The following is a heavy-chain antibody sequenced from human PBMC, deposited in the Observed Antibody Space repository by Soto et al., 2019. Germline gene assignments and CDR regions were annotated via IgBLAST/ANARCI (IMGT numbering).Heavy chain of an antibody. Sequence: PSETLSLTCTVSVGSMTTYKWSWIRQSPGKGLEWIGYTYSSGSINYNPSLKSRVTISIDTSKNQFSLKLNSATAADTAVYYCAREWSAFDYWGQGILVTVSS. V-gene: IGHV4-59*01. J-gene: IGHJ4*02. D-gene: IGHD2-15*01. CDR3: AREWSAFDY. CDR1: VGSMTTYK. CDR2: TYSSGSI.